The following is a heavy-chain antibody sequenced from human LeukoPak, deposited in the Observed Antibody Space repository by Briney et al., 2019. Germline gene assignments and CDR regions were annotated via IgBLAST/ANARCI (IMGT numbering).Heavy chain of an antibody. Sequence: GGSLRLSCAASGFTFSSYAMTWVRQAPGKGLEWVSGISGSGDNTHYADSVKGRFTISRDNSKNTLYLQMNSLRAEDTAVYYCAKSRYTSSWDFFHYWGQGTLVTVSS. CDR3: AKSRYTSSWDFFHY. J-gene: IGHJ4*02. CDR2: ISGSGDNT. V-gene: IGHV3-23*01. CDR1: GFTFSSYA. D-gene: IGHD6-13*01.